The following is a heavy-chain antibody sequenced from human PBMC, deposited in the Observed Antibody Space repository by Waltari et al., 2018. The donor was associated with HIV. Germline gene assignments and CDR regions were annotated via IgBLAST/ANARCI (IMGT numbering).Heavy chain of an antibody. CDR3: ARKGRDYDTSGYYPFGY. V-gene: IGHV1-8*01. CDR2: MNPHSGNT. CDR1: GYTFTYYD. D-gene: IGHD3-22*01. J-gene: IGHJ4*02. Sequence: QVQLVQSGAEVKKPGASVKVSCKASGYTFTYYDINWVRQATGQGLEWMGWMNPHSGNTDDAQKFQGRITMTRDTSLSTAYLELDSLTSEDTAVYYCARKGRDYDTSGYYPFGYWGQGTLVTVSS.